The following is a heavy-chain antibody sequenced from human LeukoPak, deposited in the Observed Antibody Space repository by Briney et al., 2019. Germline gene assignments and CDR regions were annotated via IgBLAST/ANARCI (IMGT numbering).Heavy chain of an antibody. CDR1: GYTFTGYY. J-gene: IGHJ4*02. D-gene: IGHD6-19*01. V-gene: IGHV1-2*02. Sequence: ASLKVSCKTSGYTFTGYYMHWVRQAPGQGLEWMGWMNPNSGGSNYAQKFQGRVTMTRDTSIGTAYMELSSLRSDDTAVHYCATRVVAGIPYYFDHWGQGTLVTVSS. CDR3: ATRVVAGIPYYFDH. CDR2: MNPNSGGS.